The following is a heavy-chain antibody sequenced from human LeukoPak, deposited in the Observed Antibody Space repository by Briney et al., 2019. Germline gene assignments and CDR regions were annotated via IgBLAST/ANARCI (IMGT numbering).Heavy chain of an antibody. J-gene: IGHJ4*02. CDR3: ARDGAPDAHCSSTSCAIR. Sequence: GGSLRLSCAASGFTFSNFWMHWVRHAPEMGLVWVSRINTDGSRTNSVKGRFTISRDNAKNTLYLQMNSLRAEDTAVYYCARDGAPDAHCSSTSCAIRWGQGTLATVSS. V-gene: IGHV3-74*01. D-gene: IGHD2-2*01. CDR2: INTDGSRT. CDR1: GFTFSNFW.